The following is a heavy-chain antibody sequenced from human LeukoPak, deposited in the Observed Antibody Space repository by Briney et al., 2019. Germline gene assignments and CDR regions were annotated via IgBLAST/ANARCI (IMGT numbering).Heavy chain of an antibody. J-gene: IGHJ4*02. V-gene: IGHV4-30-4*08. D-gene: IGHD3-3*01. Sequence: PSETLSLTCTVSGGSISSGDYFWTWIRQPPGKGLEYIGYIYYSGSTYYNPSLKSRVTISLDTSKNQFSLKLSSVTATDTAVFYCARQVWSGYPYFDYWGQGALVTVSS. CDR1: GGSISSGDYF. CDR2: IYYSGST. CDR3: ARQVWSGYPYFDY.